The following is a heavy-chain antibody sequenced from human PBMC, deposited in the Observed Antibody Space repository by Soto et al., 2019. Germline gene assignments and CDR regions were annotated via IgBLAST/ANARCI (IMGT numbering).Heavy chain of an antibody. CDR3: ARAFSSSYDILTGYRFDP. CDR2: IYYSGST. J-gene: IGHJ5*02. D-gene: IGHD3-9*01. CDR1: GSSISSYY. V-gene: IGHV4-59*08. Sequence: PSETLSLTCTLSGSSISSYYLSWMRQPPGKGLEWIGYIYYSGSTYYNPSLKSRVTISVDTSKNQFSLKLSSVTAADTAVYYCARAFSSSYDILTGYRFDPWGQGTLVTVSS.